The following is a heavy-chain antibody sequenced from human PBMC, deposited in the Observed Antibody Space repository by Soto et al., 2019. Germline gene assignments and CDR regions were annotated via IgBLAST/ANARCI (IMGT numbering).Heavy chain of an antibody. V-gene: IGHV3-23*01. CDR3: AKVSSSWYAGFFDL. CDR2: LSDSGISI. J-gene: IGHJ4*02. D-gene: IGHD6-13*01. Sequence: EVQLLESGGGLVQPGGSLRLSCTASGFTFSSHAMTWVRQAPGKGLEWVSGLSDSGISIYYADSMKDRLTISRDNSKTTLYLQIHTLRAEDTAVYYCAKVSSSWYAGFFDLWGQGTLVTVSS. CDR1: GFTFSSHA.